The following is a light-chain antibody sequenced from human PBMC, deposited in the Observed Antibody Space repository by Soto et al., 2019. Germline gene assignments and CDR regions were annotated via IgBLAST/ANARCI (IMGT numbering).Light chain of an antibody. CDR2: AAS. CDR3: QQTYSTPYT. V-gene: IGKV1-39*01. J-gene: IGKJ2*01. CDR1: QTINTY. Sequence: DIQMTQSPSSLSASVGDRVTITCRASQTINTYLNWYQQKPGRAPKLLMYAASSSQSGVPSRFSGSGSGTDLTLTIASLQPEDFATYFCQQTYSTPYTFGQGTKVEIK.